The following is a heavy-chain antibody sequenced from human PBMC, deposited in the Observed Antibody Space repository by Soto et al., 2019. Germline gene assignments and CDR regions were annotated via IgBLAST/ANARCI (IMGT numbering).Heavy chain of an antibody. CDR2: IYYSGST. D-gene: IGHD1-26*01. CDR3: ARESRMGYGMDV. J-gene: IGHJ6*02. CDR1: GGSISSYY. V-gene: IGHV4-59*01. Sequence: SETLSLTCTVSGGSISSYYWSWIRQPPGKGLEWIGYIYYSGSTNYNPSLKSRVTISVDTSKNQFSLKLSSVTAADTAVYYCARESRMGYGMDVWGQGTTVTVSS.